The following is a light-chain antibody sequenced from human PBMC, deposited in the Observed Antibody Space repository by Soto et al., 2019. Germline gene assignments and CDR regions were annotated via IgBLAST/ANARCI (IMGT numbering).Light chain of an antibody. CDR2: GVS. CDR3: QQYGSLWT. CDR1: QGVSRGY. V-gene: IGKV3-20*01. J-gene: IGKJ1*01. Sequence: IVSSQSPCTLSLTPGERATLSCRASQGVSRGYLAWYQQKAGQAPRLLIYGVSSRATGVSHRFSGSGSGADFTLTISGLEPEDVAVYYCQQYGSLWTFGQGTKVDIK.